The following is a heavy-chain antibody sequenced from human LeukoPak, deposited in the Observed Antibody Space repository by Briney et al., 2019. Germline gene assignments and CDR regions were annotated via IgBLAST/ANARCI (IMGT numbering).Heavy chain of an antibody. J-gene: IGHJ4*02. CDR2: ISGSGGST. D-gene: IGHD3-22*01. V-gene: IGHV3-23*01. Sequence: PGGSLRLSCAASGFTFSSYAMSWVRQAPGKGLEWVSAISGSGGSTYYADSVKGRFTISRDNSKNTLYLQMNSLRAEDTAVYYCATLGGYYYDSSGYYYERLIDYWGQGTLVTVSS. CDR1: GFTFSSYA. CDR3: ATLGGYYYDSSGYYYERLIDY.